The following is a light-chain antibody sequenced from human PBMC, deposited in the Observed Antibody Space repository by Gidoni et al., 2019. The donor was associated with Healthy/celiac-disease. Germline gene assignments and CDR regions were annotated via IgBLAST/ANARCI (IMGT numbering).Light chain of an antibody. CDR1: NIGSKS. Sequence: SYVLTQPPSVSVAPGQTARITCGGNNIGSKSVHWYQQKPGQAPVLVVYGDSDRPSGIPERFSGSNSGNTATLTISRVEAGDEADYYCQVWDSSSDPVVFGGGTKLPVL. CDR3: QVWDSSSDPVV. J-gene: IGLJ2*01. CDR2: GDS. V-gene: IGLV3-21*02.